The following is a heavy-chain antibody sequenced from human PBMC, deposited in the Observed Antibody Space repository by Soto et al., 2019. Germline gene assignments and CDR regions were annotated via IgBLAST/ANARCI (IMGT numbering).Heavy chain of an antibody. V-gene: IGHV3-21*01. J-gene: IGHJ4*02. CDR1: GFSFSSYS. CDR2: ISSSSSYI. Sequence: EVQLVESGGGLVRPGGSLRLSCAVSGFSFSSYSMNWVRQAPGKGLEWVSSISSSSSYIYYSDSVKGRFTISRDNAKKSVFLQMNSLRVEDTATYYCARGGNGWYSGYWGQGTLVTVSS. D-gene: IGHD6-19*01. CDR3: ARGGNGWYSGY.